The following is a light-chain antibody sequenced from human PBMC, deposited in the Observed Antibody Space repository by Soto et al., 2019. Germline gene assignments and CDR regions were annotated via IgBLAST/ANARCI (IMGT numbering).Light chain of an antibody. CDR1: QSISNF. V-gene: IGKV1-39*01. J-gene: IGKJ1*01. CDR3: QQGYSSPTLT. Sequence: DIQMTQSPSSLSASVGDRVTIACRASQSISNFLNWYQQKPGKAPKLLIYAASILQSGVPSRFSVSTSRTDFTLTIGSLQPENFDTYFCQQGYSSPTLTFGQGNKVEIK. CDR2: AAS.